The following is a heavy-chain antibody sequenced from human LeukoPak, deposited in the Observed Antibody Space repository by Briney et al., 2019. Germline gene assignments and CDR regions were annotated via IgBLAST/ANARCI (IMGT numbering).Heavy chain of an antibody. CDR3: ARVARSIAAADRYYMDV. D-gene: IGHD6-13*01. Sequence: GGSLRLSCAASGFTFSSYWMSWVRQAPGKGLEWVANIKQDGSEKYYVDSVKGRFTISRDNAKNSLYLQMNSLRAEDTAVYYCARVARSIAAADRYYMDVWGKGTTVTISS. J-gene: IGHJ6*03. CDR2: IKQDGSEK. V-gene: IGHV3-7*01. CDR1: GFTFSSYW.